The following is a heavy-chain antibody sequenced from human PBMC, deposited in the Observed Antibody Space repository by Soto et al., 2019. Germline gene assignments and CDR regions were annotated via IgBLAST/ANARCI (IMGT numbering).Heavy chain of an antibody. CDR1: GCTFSSYA. D-gene: IGHD3-16*01. CDR3: ARHRMGPTNYAMDV. Sequence: SVQVSCKASGCTFSSYAISWGRQAPGQGLEWMGGIIPIFGTANYAQKFQGRVTITADESTSTAYLEWSSLKASDTAIYYCARHRMGPTNYAMDVWGHGTTVTVSS. CDR2: IIPIFGTA. V-gene: IGHV1-69*13. J-gene: IGHJ6*02.